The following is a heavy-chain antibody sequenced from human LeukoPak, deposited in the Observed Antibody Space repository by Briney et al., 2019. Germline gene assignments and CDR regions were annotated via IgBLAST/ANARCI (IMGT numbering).Heavy chain of an antibody. CDR2: FSSSSIYI. CDR3: ARDKGSMDV. CDR1: GFAFSDYT. V-gene: IGHV3-21*01. J-gene: IGHJ6*02. Sequence: GGSLRLSCAASGFAFSDYTMNWVRQAPGKGLEWVSTFSSSSIYIFYADSVKGRFTISRDNAKNSLYLQMNSLRAEDTAVYYCARDKGSMDVWGQGTTVTDSS.